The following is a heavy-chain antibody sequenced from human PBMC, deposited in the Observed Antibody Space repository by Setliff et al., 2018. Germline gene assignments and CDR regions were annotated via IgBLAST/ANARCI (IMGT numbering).Heavy chain of an antibody. Sequence: GGSLRLSCAASGFTVSVNYMSWVRQAPGRGLEWVSVIYSSGDTYTADSVRGRFIISRDNSKNMVYLQMNSLRSEDTALYFCARSGDPKSAFERYLFDWGQGTLVTVSS. CDR3: ARSGDPKSAFERYLFD. CDR2: IYSSGDT. J-gene: IGHJ4*02. D-gene: IGHD1-1*01. CDR1: GFTVSVNY. V-gene: IGHV3-66*02.